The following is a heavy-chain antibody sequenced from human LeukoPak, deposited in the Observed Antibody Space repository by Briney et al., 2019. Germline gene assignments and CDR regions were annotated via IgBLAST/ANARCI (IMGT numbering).Heavy chain of an antibody. J-gene: IGHJ1*01. V-gene: IGHV4-39*02. CDR2: IYYSGTT. CDR1: GGSISSTTYY. Sequence: PSETLSLTCTVSGGSISSTTYYWGWIRQPLGKGLEWIGTIYYSGTTYYSPSLKSRVTISVDTSKNQFSLELSSMTAADTAVYYCARGPTLKYFHHWGQGTLVSVSS. CDR3: ARGPTLKYFHH.